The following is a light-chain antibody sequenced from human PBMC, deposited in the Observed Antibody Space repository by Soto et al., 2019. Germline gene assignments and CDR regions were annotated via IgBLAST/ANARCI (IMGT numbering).Light chain of an antibody. J-gene: IGKJ2*01. Sequence: EIVLTQSPATLSVSPGERATLSCRASQSVSRNLAWYQQKPGQAPRLLFYDASTRATGIPARFSGSGSGTEFILTISSLQSEDFAVYYCQQYNNWPLYTFGQGTNLEIK. V-gene: IGKV3-15*01. CDR2: DAS. CDR3: QQYNNWPLYT. CDR1: QSVSRN.